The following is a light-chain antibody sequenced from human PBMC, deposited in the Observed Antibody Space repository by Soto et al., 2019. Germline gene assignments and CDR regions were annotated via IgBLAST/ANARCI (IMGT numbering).Light chain of an antibody. V-gene: IGKV1-5*01. CDR2: DAS. Sequence: DIQMTQSPSTLSASVGDRVTITCRASQSIARWVAWYQQKPGKAPKLLIYDASNLESGVPSRFSGSGSGTEFTLTIISLQPDDFATYYCQQYNRYWTFGPGTKVEIK. CDR1: QSIARW. CDR3: QQYNRYWT. J-gene: IGKJ1*01.